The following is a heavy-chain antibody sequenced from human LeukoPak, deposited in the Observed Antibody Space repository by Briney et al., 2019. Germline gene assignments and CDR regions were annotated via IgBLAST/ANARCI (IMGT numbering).Heavy chain of an antibody. CDR1: GFTFSSYS. J-gene: IGHJ4*02. Sequence: KSGGSLRLSCAASGFTFSSYSMNWVRQAPGKGLEWVSSISSSSSYIYYADSVKGRFTISRDNAKNSLYLQMNSLRAEDTAVYYCARDHVSSGGGSFDYWGQGTLVTVSS. CDR2: ISSSSSYI. D-gene: IGHD3-16*01. V-gene: IGHV3-21*01. CDR3: ARDHVSSGGGSFDY.